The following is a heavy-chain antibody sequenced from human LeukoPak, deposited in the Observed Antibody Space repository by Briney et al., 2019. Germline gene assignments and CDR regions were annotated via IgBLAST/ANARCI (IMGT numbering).Heavy chain of an antibody. Sequence: GGSLRLSCAASGFTFADHATSWVRQAPGKGLEWVSAISASGDNTYYTDSVKGRFTISRDNSKNTLYLQMNSLRAEDTAVYYCAKDSSAWSRYWGQGTLVSVSS. V-gene: IGHV3-23*01. CDR2: ISASGDNT. CDR3: AKDSSAWSRY. J-gene: IGHJ4*02. CDR1: GFTFADHA. D-gene: IGHD6-19*01.